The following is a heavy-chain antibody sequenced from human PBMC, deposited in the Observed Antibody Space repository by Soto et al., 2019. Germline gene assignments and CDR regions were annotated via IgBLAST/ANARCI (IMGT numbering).Heavy chain of an antibody. CDR3: ARDSTIIDYYYYYMDV. J-gene: IGHJ6*03. CDR1: GFTFSSYS. CDR2: ISSSSSTI. D-gene: IGHD5-12*01. V-gene: IGHV3-48*01. Sequence: EVQLVESGGGLVQPGGSLRLSCAASGFTFSSYSMNWVRQAPGKGLEWVSYISSSSSTIYYADSVKGRFTIYRDNAKNSLYLQMNSLRAEDTAVYYCARDSTIIDYYYYYMDVWGKGTTVAVSS.